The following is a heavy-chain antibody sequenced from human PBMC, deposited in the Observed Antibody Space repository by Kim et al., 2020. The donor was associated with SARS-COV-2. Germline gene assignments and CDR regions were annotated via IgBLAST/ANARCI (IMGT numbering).Heavy chain of an antibody. CDR2: IWYDGSNK. J-gene: IGHJ6*02. CDR1: GFTFSSYG. V-gene: IGHV3-33*01. CDR3: ARDMFRSVADPSTPYYYYYYGMDV. Sequence: GGSLRLSCAASGFTFSSYGMHWVRQAPGKGLEWVAVIWYDGSNKYYADSVKGRFTISRDNSKNTLYLQMNSLRAEDTAVYYCARDMFRSVADPSTPYYYYYYGMDVWGQGTTVTVSS. D-gene: IGHD6-19*01.